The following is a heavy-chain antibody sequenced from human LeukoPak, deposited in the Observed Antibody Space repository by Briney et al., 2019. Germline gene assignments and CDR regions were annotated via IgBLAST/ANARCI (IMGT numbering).Heavy chain of an antibody. CDR2: INWNGGST. CDR3: ARDLMVRGVIRSPFDI. J-gene: IGHJ3*02. Sequence: GGSLRLSCVASGFTFDEYGMSWVRQVPGKGLEWVSGINWNGGSTGYADSVKGRFTISRGNAKNSLYLQMHSLRAEDTALYWCARDLMVRGVIRSPFDIWGQGTMVTVSS. V-gene: IGHV3-20*04. CDR1: GFTFDEYG. D-gene: IGHD3-10*01.